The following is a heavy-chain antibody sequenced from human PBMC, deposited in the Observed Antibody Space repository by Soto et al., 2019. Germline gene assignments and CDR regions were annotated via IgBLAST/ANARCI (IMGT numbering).Heavy chain of an antibody. J-gene: IGHJ1*01. CDR1: GDSISSFY. D-gene: IGHD3-3*01. Sequence: SETLSLTCTVSGDSISSFYWSWIRQPPGKGLEWIVYILHSGSTNYNPSLESRVTISLDASKNQFSLKLSSVTAADTAVYYCAREDFWSGCDHWGQGTQVTVSS. V-gene: IGHV4-59*01. CDR2: ILHSGST. CDR3: AREDFWSGCDH.